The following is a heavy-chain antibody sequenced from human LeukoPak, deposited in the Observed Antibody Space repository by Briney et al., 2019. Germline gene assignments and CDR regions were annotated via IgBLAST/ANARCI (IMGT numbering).Heavy chain of an antibody. CDR3: ARDRGSGSYGCDY. J-gene: IGHJ4*02. V-gene: IGHV1-69*05. CDR1: GGTFSSYA. D-gene: IGHD3-10*01. Sequence: SVRVSCKASGGTFSSYAISWVRQAPGQGLEWMGGIIPIFGTANYAQKFQGRVTITTDESTSTAYMELSSLRSEDTAVYYCARDRGSGSYGCDYWGQGTLVTVSS. CDR2: IIPIFGTA.